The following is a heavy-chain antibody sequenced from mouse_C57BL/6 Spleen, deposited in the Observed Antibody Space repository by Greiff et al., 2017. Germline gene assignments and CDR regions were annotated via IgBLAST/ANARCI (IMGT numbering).Heavy chain of an antibody. CDR2: INPSSGYT. Sequence: LQESGAELAKPGASVKLSCKASGYTFTSYWMHWVKQRPGQGLEWIGYINPSSGYTKYNQKFKDKATLTADKSSSTAYMQLSSLTYEDSAFNYCSRGLEAMDYWGQGTSVTVSS. V-gene: IGHV1-7*01. CDR3: SRGLEAMDY. D-gene: IGHD3-1*01. J-gene: IGHJ4*01. CDR1: GYTFTSYW.